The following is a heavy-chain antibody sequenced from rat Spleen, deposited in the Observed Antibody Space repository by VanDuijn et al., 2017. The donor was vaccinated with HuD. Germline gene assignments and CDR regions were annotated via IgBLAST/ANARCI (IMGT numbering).Heavy chain of an antibody. D-gene: IGHD1-4*01. V-gene: IGHV5-7*01. Sequence: EVQLVESGGGLVQPGRSLKLSCSVSGFTFSDYYMAWVRQAPTKGLEWVATISYDGSSTYYRDSVKGRFTISRDNAKSTLYLQMDSLRSEETATYYCARPQLPGYPFAYWGQGTLVTVSS. J-gene: IGHJ3*01. CDR1: GFTFSDYY. CDR2: ISYDGSST. CDR3: ARPQLPGYPFAY.